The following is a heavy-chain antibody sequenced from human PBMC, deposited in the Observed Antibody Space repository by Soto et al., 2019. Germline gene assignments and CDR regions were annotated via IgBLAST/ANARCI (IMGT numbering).Heavy chain of an antibody. CDR2: INRSGST. CDR1: GGSFSGYY. D-gene: IGHD2-15*01. CDR3: ASPYGGSAFRDY. V-gene: IGHV4-34*01. Sequence: SETLSLTCAVYGGSFSGYYWSWIRQPPGKGLEWIGEINRSGSTNYNPSLKSRVTISVDTSKNQFSLKLSSVTAADTAVYYCASPYGGSAFRDYWGQGTLVTVSS. J-gene: IGHJ4*02.